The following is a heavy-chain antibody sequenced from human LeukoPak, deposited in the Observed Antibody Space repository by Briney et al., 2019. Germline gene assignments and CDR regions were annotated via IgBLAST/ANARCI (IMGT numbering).Heavy chain of an antibody. D-gene: IGHD6-13*01. Sequence: SETLSLTCTVSGSSINTPYYWAWIRQPPGEGLEWIGNISHGVTTFYNPSLMNRVAISVDTSKNQFSLKLTSVTAADTAVYYCARDATIAAPLMSWGQGTLVIVSS. V-gene: IGHV4-38-2*02. CDR2: ISHGVTT. CDR1: GSSINTPYY. CDR3: ARDATIAAPLMS. J-gene: IGHJ4*02.